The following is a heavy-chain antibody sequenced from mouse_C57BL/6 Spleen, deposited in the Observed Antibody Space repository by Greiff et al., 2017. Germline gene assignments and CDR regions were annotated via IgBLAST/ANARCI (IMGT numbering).Heavy chain of an antibody. CDR3: ASQRRTYFDV. V-gene: IGHV5-12*01. CDR1: GFTFCDYY. CDR2: ISNGGGST. J-gene: IGHJ1*03. Sequence: VASGGGLVQPGGSLKLSRAASGFTFCDYYMYWVRQTPEKRPEWVANISNGGGSTYYPDTVQGRFPISRDNAKNTMYLQMRRLKSEYTAMYYCASQRRTYFDVWGTGTTVTVSS.